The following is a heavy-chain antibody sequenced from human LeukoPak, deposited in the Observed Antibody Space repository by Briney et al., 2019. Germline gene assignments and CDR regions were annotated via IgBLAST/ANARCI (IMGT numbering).Heavy chain of an antibody. J-gene: IGHJ4*02. CDR1: GFTVSSNY. V-gene: IGHV3-66*01. CDR2: IYSGGST. Sequence: GGSLRLSCAASGFTVSSNYMSWVRQAPGKGLEWVSVIYSGGSTYYADSVKGRFTISRDNSKNTLYLQMNSLRAEDTAVYYCARDLGGYYFDYWGQGTLVTVSS. D-gene: IGHD3-16*01. CDR3: ARDLGGYYFDY.